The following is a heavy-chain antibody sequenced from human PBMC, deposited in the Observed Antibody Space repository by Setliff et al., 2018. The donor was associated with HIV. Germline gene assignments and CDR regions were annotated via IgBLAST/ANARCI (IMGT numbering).Heavy chain of an antibody. CDR2: IYHSGST. Sequence: SETLSLTCAVSGGSISSSNWWSWVRQPPGKGLEWIGEIYHSGSTNYNPSLKSRVTISVDKSKNQFSLKLSSVTAADTAVYYCARGRDTDPRGYMPISYYYFVLDVWGQGTTVTVSS. D-gene: IGHD3-16*01. CDR1: GGSISSSNW. J-gene: IGHJ6*02. CDR3: ARGRDTDPRGYMPISYYYFVLDV. V-gene: IGHV4-4*02.